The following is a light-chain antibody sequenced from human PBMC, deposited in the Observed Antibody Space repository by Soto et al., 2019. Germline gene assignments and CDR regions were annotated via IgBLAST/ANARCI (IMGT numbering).Light chain of an antibody. V-gene: IGLV2-8*02. Sequence: QSALTQSPSVSRSPGQSVTISCTGTSSDIGNYKYVSWYQQHPGKAPKLMIYEVSKRPSGVPDRFSGSKSGNTASLTVSGLQVEDEADYYCSSYAGSNLWVFGGGTKLTVL. CDR3: SSYAGSNLWV. CDR1: SSDIGNYKY. CDR2: EVS. J-gene: IGLJ3*02.